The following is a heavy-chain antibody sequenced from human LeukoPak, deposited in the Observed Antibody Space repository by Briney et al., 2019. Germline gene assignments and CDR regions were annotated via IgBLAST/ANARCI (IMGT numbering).Heavy chain of an antibody. CDR2: ISTRSGII. CDR1: GFTFSSYS. D-gene: IGHD2-2*01. V-gene: IGHV3-48*02. CDR3: ARYGGYCSGPSGPEMAHNWFDP. J-gene: IGHJ5*02. Sequence: PGGSLRLSCVASGFTFSSYSMNWVRQAPGKGLEWVSYISTRSGIIYYADSVKGRFTISRDNAKNSLYLQMNSLRDEDKAVYYCARYGGYCSGPSGPEMAHNWFDPWGQGTLVTVSS.